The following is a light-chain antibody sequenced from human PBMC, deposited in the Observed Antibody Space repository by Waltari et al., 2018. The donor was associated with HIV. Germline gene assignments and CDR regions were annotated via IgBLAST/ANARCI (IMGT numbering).Light chain of an antibody. V-gene: IGLV7-46*01. CDR2: DTT. CDR3: LLSYSGARLVV. Sequence: QAVVTQEPSLTVSPGGTVTLTCGPSPGAVTSGHYPYWFQQKPGQAPRTLIYDTTNKHSWTPARFSGSLLGGKAALTLSGAQPEDEADYYCLLSYSGARLVVFGGGTKLTVL. CDR1: PGAVTSGHY. J-gene: IGLJ2*01.